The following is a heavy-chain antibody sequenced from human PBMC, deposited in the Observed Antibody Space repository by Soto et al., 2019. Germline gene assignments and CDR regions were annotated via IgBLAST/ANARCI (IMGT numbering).Heavy chain of an antibody. Sequence: LSLTCTVSVGSVSSYYWSWIRQPPGKGLEWIGYIYYSGSTNYNPSLKSRVTISVDTSKNQFSLKLSSVTAADTAVYYCARDLYGSGGYPSRWFDPWGQGTLVTVSS. D-gene: IGHD3-10*01. J-gene: IGHJ5*02. CDR1: VGSVSSYY. CDR2: IYYSGST. V-gene: IGHV4-59*02. CDR3: ARDLYGSGGYPSRWFDP.